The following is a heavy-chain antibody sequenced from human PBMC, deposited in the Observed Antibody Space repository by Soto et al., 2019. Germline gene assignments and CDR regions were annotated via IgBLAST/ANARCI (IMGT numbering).Heavy chain of an antibody. D-gene: IGHD6-13*01. Sequence: QVQLVESGGGVVQPGRSLRLSCAASGFTFSSYAMHWVRQAPGKGLEWVAVISYDGSNKYYADSVKGRFTISRDNCKNKLYLQMNSLRAEDTAVYYCARDEEAAAVWYFDLWGRGTLVTVSS. V-gene: IGHV3-30-3*01. J-gene: IGHJ2*01. CDR2: ISYDGSNK. CDR3: ARDEEAAAVWYFDL. CDR1: GFTFSSYA.